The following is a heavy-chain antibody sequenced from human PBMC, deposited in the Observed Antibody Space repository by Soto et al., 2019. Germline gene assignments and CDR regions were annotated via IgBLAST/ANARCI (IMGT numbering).Heavy chain of an antibody. Sequence: SETLSLTCTVSGGSISSSSYYWGWIRQPPGKGLEWIGSIYYSGSTYYNPSLKSRVTISVDTSKNQFSLKLSSVTAADTAVYYCARLGDYCSGGSCYQFYYYYMDGWGKGTTVTVSS. CDR3: ARLGDYCSGGSCYQFYYYYMDG. CDR1: GGSISSSSYY. J-gene: IGHJ6*03. V-gene: IGHV4-39*01. CDR2: IYYSGST. D-gene: IGHD2-15*01.